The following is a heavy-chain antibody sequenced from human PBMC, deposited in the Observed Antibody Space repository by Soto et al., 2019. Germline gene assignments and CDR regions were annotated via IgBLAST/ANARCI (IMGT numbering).Heavy chain of an antibody. CDR1: GGTFSSYT. CDR2: IIPILGIA. J-gene: IGHJ3*02. CDR3: ARDYGDIRNVPWEAQSDAFDI. Sequence: SVKVSCKASGGTFSSYTISWVRQAPGQGLEWMGRIIPILGIANYAQKFQGRVTITADTSTSTAYMQLSSLRSEDTAVYYCARDYGDIRNVPWEAQSDAFDIWGQGTMVTVSS. D-gene: IGHD4-17*01. V-gene: IGHV1-69*04.